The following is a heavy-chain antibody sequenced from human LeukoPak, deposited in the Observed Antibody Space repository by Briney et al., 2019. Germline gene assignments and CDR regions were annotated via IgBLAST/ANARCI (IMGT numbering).Heavy chain of an antibody. CDR1: GYTFTDYG. D-gene: IGHD4-17*01. Sequence: GASVKVSCKASGYTFTDYGVSWVRQAPGQGLEWLAWISTSNGDTHHAQNLQGRVTVTTDTSTSTAWLELRSLTFDDTAVYYCARGGDYGDIANDYWGQGTLVTVSS. V-gene: IGHV1-18*01. CDR3: ARGGDYGDIANDY. CDR2: ISTSNGDT. J-gene: IGHJ4*02.